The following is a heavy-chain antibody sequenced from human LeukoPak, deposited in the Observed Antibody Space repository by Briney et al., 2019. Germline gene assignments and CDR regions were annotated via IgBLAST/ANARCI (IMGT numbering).Heavy chain of an antibody. D-gene: IGHD6-19*01. Sequence: PGGSLRLSCAASGFIFDDYAMHWVRQAPGKGLEWVSGISWNSGSIGYADSVKGRFTISRDNAKNSPYLQMNSLRAEDTALYYCVKDRSSGWTGGSFDMWGQGTMVTVSS. CDR3: VKDRSSGWTGGSFDM. V-gene: IGHV3-9*01. J-gene: IGHJ3*02. CDR2: ISWNSGSI. CDR1: GFIFDDYA.